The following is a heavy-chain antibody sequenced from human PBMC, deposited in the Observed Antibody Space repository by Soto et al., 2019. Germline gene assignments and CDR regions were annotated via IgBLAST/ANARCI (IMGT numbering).Heavy chain of an antibody. D-gene: IGHD3-3*01. CDR2: INPNSGGT. J-gene: IGHJ6*03. CDR1: GYTFTGYY. V-gene: IGHV1-2*04. CDR3: ARSVGDDFWSGTSYYYYYYMDV. Sequence: ASVKVSCKASGYTFTGYYMHWVRQAPGQGLEWMGWINPNSGGTNYAQKFQGWVTMTRDTPISTAYMELSRLRSDDTAVYYCARSVGDDFWSGTSYYYYYYMDVWGKGTTVTVSS.